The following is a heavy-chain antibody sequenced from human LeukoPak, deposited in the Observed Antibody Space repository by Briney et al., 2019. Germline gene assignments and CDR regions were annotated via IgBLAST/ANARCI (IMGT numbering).Heavy chain of an antibody. CDR2: IAGDGSST. CDR1: GFTFSSYW. J-gene: IGHJ4*02. D-gene: IGHD4-23*01. V-gene: IGHV3-74*01. CDR3: ARGRPHGNDY. Sequence: GGSLRLSCAASGFTFSSYWMNWVRQAPGKGLVWVSRIAGDGSSTTYADSVKGRFSISRDNAKNTLYLQMNSLRVEDTAVYYCARGRPHGNDYWGQGTLVTVSS.